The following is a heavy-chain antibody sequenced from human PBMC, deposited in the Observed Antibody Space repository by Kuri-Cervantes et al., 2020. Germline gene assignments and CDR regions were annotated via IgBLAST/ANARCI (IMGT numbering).Heavy chain of an antibody. CDR1: GYTFTSYA. D-gene: IGHD3-22*01. Sequence: ASVKVSCKASGYTFTSYAMHWVRQAPGQRLEWMGWINAGNGNTNYAQKLQGRVTMTTDTSTSTAYMELRSLRSDDTAVYYCARYYYDSSGYYPPLYYFDYWGQGTLVTVSS. J-gene: IGHJ4*02. CDR3: ARYYYDSSGYYPPLYYFDY. V-gene: IGHV1-3*01. CDR2: INAGNGNT.